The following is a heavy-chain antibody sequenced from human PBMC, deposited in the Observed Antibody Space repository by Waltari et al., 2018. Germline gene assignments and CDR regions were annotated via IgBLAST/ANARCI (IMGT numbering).Heavy chain of an antibody. J-gene: IGHJ5*02. CDR3: TRGGNYDFWSHRPFVDP. CDR1: GASFSDYY. CDR2: IRHPGST. V-gene: IGHV4-34*01. Sequence: QVQLQQWGAGLLGPSETLSLTCAVYGASFSDYYWGWVRQPPGKGLEWIGQIRHPGSTKHPTSPKSRVTISIDTPRCQFSLRLSSVTAADTALYFCTRGGNYDFWSHRPFVDPWGQGTLVTVSS. D-gene: IGHD3-3*01.